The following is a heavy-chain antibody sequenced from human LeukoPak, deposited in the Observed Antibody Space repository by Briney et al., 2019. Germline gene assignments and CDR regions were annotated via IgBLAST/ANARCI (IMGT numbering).Heavy chain of an antibody. CDR1: GYTLTELS. Sequence: ASVKVSCKVSGYTLTELSMHWVRQAPGQGLEWMGWINPNSGGTNYAQKFQGRVTMTRDTSISTAYTELSRLRSDDTAVYYCARGGHRRINLPYLAVAGGYWGQGTLVTVSS. V-gene: IGHV1-2*02. D-gene: IGHD6-19*01. CDR2: INPNSGGT. J-gene: IGHJ4*02. CDR3: ARGGHRRINLPYLAVAGGY.